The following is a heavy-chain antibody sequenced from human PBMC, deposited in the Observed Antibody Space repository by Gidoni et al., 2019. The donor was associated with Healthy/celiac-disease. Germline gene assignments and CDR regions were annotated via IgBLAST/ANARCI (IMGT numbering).Heavy chain of an antibody. D-gene: IGHD6-13*01. CDR1: GFTFSSYT. J-gene: IGHJ4*02. Sequence: EVQLVESGGGLVQPGGSLRLSCAASGFTFSSYTMSWVNQAPGNGLEGVSYISSSSNTMYYADSVKGRLTISRDNAKNSLFLQMNSLTAEDTAVYYCARDGYSSSPYWGQGTLVTVSS. CDR3: ARDGYSSSPY. V-gene: IGHV3-48*01. CDR2: ISSSSNTM.